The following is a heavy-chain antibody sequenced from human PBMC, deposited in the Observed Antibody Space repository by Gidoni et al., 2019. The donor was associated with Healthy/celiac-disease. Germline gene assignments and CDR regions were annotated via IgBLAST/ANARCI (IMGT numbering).Heavy chain of an antibody. J-gene: IGHJ4*02. D-gene: IGHD2-2*01. CDR1: GFTFSSYW. Sequence: EVQLVESGGGLVQPGGSLRLSCAASGFTFSSYWMSWVRQAPGKGLEWVANIKQDGSEKYYVDSVKGRFTISRDNAKNSLYLQMNSLRAEDTAVYYCARARRARDQYYFDYWGQGTLVTVSS. CDR3: ARARRARDQYYFDY. V-gene: IGHV3-7*01. CDR2: IKQDGSEK.